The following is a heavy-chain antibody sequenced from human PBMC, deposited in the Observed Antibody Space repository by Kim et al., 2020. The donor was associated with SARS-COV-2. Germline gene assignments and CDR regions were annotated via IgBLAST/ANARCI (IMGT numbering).Heavy chain of an antibody. Sequence: GGSLRLSCAASGFTFSSYGMHWVRQAPGKGLEWVAVIWYDGSNKYYADSVKGRFTISRDNSKNTLYLQMNSLRAEDTAVYYCARGHDYGGNWWIDYWGQGTLVTVSS. CDR1: GFTFSSYG. CDR3: ARGHDYGGNWWIDY. V-gene: IGHV3-33*01. CDR2: IWYDGSNK. D-gene: IGHD4-17*01. J-gene: IGHJ4*02.